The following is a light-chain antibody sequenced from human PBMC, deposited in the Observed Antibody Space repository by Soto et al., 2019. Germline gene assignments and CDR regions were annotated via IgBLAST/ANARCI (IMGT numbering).Light chain of an antibody. CDR2: DVS. J-gene: IGLJ1*01. CDR3: SSYTSSSTPHYV. CDR1: SSDVGGYNY. V-gene: IGLV2-14*01. Sequence: QSVLTQPASVSGSPGQSITISCTGTSSDVGGYNYVSWYQQHPGKAPKLMIYDVSNRPSGVSNRFSGSNSGNTASLTISGLQAEDEADYYCSSYTSSSTPHYVFGTGTKLTVL.